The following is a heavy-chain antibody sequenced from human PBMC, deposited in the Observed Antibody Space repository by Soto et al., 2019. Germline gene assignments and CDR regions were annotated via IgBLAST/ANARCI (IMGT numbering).Heavy chain of an antibody. CDR2: IYYSGST. D-gene: IGHD6-13*01. Sequence: PSETRSLTCTVSGGSISSYYGSWIRQPPGKGLEWMGYIYYSGSTNYNPPLESRVTISVDTSKNQFSLKLSSVTAADTAVYYCARVGPEILKRLAWFVAAAGPKPQHDAFDIWGQGTMVTVSS. J-gene: IGHJ3*02. CDR1: GGSISSYY. CDR3: ARVGPEILKRLAWFVAAAGPKPQHDAFDI. V-gene: IGHV4-59*01.